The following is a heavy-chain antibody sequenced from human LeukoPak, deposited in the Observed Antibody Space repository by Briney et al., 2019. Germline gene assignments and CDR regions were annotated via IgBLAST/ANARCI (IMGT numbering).Heavy chain of an antibody. CDR1: GFTLGDYA. V-gene: IGHV3-49*04. CDR2: IRSKAYGGTT. J-gene: IGHJ3*02. Sequence: QSGGSLRLSCTASGFTLGDYAMSWVRQAPGKGLEWVGFIRSKAYGGTTEYAASVKGRFTISRDDSKSIAYLQMNSLKTEDTAVYYCTRAIPFDAFDIWGQGTMVTVSS. CDR3: TRAIPFDAFDI.